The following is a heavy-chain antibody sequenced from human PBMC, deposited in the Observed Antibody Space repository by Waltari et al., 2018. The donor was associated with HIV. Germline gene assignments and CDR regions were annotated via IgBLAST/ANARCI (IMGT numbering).Heavy chain of an antibody. D-gene: IGHD3-22*01. J-gene: IGHJ4*02. CDR1: GFAVIHTS. CDR2: IYSNATT. V-gene: IGHV3-53*01. CDR3: ATVLVRTSWVITTAPFDY. Sequence: EVQLVESGGGLIQPGGSLRLACAASGFAVIHTSTSWVRQAPGKGLEWVSLIYSNATTYYADSVKGRFTISRDNSKNTLYLQMNSLRADDTAVYFCATVLVRTSWVITTAPFDYWGQGTLVTVSS.